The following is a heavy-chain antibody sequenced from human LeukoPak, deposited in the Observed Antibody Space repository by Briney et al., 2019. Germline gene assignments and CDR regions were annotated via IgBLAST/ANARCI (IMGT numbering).Heavy chain of an antibody. CDR1: GGSLSSYY. CDR3: ARGYYDSTEGYFDP. V-gene: IGHV4-4*07. Sequence: SETLSLTCTVSGGSLSSYYWSWIRQPAGKGLEWIGRIDISGCTNYNPSLKSRVTMSVDTSKNQFSLKLSSVTAADAAVYYCARGYYDSTEGYFDPWGQGNLVTVSS. J-gene: IGHJ5*02. D-gene: IGHD3-22*01. CDR2: IDISGCT.